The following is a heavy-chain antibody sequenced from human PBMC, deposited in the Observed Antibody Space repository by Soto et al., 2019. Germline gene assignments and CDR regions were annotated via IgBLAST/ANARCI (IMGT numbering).Heavy chain of an antibody. J-gene: IGHJ5*02. V-gene: IGHV4-30-2*01. CDR1: GGSISSGGYS. Sequence: PSETLSLTCAVSGGSISSGGYSWSWIRQPPGKGLEWIGYIYHSGSTYYNPSLKSRVTISVDRSKNQFSLKLSSVTAADTAVYYGAREYCSSTSFSDPGGQGPLVTVS. CDR3: AREYCSSTSFSDP. CDR2: IYHSGST. D-gene: IGHD2-2*01.